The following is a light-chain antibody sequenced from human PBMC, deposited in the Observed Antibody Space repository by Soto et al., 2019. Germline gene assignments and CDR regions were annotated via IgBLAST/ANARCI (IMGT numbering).Light chain of an antibody. CDR3: QQYGSSPPIT. Sequence: ESVLMQSPGTLSLSPGERATLSCRASQSVSSSYLAWYQQKPGQAPRLLIYGASSRATGIPDRFSGSGSGTDFTLTISRLEPEDFAVYYCQQYGSSPPITFGQGTRLEIK. V-gene: IGKV3-20*01. CDR1: QSVSSSY. J-gene: IGKJ5*01. CDR2: GAS.